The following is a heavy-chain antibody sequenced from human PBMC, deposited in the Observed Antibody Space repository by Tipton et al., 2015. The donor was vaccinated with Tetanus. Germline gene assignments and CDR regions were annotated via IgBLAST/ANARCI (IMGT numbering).Heavy chain of an antibody. V-gene: IGHV1-18*01. J-gene: IGHJ4*02. D-gene: IGHD1-26*01. Sequence: QSGPEVKKPGAPVKVSCKASGYTFTSYGISWVRQAPGQGLEWMGWISAYNGNTNYAQKLQGRVTMTTDTSTSTAYMELRSLRSDDTAVYYCARDLEGATTTGLDYWGQGTLVTVSS. CDR3: ARDLEGATTTGLDY. CDR1: GYTFTSYG. CDR2: ISAYNGNT.